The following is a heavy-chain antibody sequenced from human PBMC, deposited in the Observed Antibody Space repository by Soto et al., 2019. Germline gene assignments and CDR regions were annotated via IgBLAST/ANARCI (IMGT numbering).Heavy chain of an antibody. CDR2: ISSSSSTI. Sequence: EMQLVESGGGLVQPGGSLRLSCAASEFTFSSYSMNWVRQAPGKGLEWVSYISSSSSTIYYADSVKGRFTISRDNAKNSLYLQMNSLRDEDTAVYYCARGHHYLVQLERPSGYWGQGTLVTVSS. CDR1: EFTFSSYS. V-gene: IGHV3-48*02. D-gene: IGHD1-1*01. CDR3: ARGHHYLVQLERPSGY. J-gene: IGHJ4*02.